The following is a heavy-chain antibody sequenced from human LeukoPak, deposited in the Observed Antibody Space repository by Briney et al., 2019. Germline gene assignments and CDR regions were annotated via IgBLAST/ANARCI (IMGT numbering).Heavy chain of an antibody. Sequence: SETLSLTCTVSGGSIRSYYWIWLRQPPGKGLEWIGYIYYSGSTNYNPSLKSRVTISVDTSKNQFSLKLSSVTAADTAVYYCARTSADYDSSGYYEVGLFDYWGQGTLVTVSS. CDR1: GGSIRSYY. D-gene: IGHD3-22*01. J-gene: IGHJ4*02. CDR2: IYYSGST. CDR3: ARTSADYDSSGYYEVGLFDY. V-gene: IGHV4-59*01.